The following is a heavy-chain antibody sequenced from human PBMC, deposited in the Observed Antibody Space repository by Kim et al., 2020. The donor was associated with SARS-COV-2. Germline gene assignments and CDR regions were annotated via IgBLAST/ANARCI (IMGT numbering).Heavy chain of an antibody. CDR1: GFTFSSYA. D-gene: IGHD3-9*01. Sequence: GGSLRLSCAASGFTFSSYAMSWVRQAPGKGLEWVSAISATGGSPYYADSVQGRFTISRDNSKNTLYLQMNSLRDEDTAVYYCAKYPTGYFSFDYWGQGTL. J-gene: IGHJ4*02. CDR2: ISATGGSP. CDR3: AKYPTGYFSFDY. V-gene: IGHV3-23*01.